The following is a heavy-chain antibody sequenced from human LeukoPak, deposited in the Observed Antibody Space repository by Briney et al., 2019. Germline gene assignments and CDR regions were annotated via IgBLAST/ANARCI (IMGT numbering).Heavy chain of an antibody. V-gene: IGHV3-21*01. CDR1: GFTFSSYS. Sequence: GGSLRLSCAASGFTFSSYSMNWVRQAPGKGLEWVSSISSSSSYIYYADSVKGRFTISRDNAKNSLYLQMNSLRAEDTVVYYCAREEEDDSSGYYGYWGQGTLVTVSS. J-gene: IGHJ4*02. CDR2: ISSSSSYI. CDR3: AREEEDDSSGYYGY. D-gene: IGHD3-22*01.